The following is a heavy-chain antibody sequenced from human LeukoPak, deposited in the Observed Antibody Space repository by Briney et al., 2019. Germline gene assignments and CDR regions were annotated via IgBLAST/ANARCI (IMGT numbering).Heavy chain of an antibody. CDR2: IKSKTDGGTT. Sequence: GGSLRLSCAAYGFTFSNAWMSWVRQAPGKGLEWVGRIKSKTDGGTTDYAAPVKGRFTISRDDSKNTLYLQMNSLKTEDTAVYYCTTAAVGSGSYYKDYWGQGTLVTVSS. D-gene: IGHD3-10*01. J-gene: IGHJ4*02. CDR1: GFTFSNAW. V-gene: IGHV3-15*01. CDR3: TTAAVGSGSYYKDY.